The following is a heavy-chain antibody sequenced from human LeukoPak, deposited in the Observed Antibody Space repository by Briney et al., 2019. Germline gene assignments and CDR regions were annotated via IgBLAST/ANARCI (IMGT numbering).Heavy chain of an antibody. V-gene: IGHV4-39*07. CDR2: IYYSGST. D-gene: IGHD4-17*01. CDR3: ARDLAYGDYAFDI. CDR1: GGSISSSSYY. J-gene: IGHJ3*02. Sequence: SETLSLTCTVSGGSISSSSYYWGWIRQPPGKGLEWIGSIYYSGSTYYNPSLKSRVTISVDTSKSQFSLKLSSVTAADTAVYYCARDLAYGDYAFDIWGQGTMVTVSS.